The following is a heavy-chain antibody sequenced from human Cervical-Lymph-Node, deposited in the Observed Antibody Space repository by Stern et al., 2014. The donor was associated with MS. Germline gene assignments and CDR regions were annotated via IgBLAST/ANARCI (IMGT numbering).Heavy chain of an antibody. CDR1: GDTVSSYA. V-gene: IGHV1-69*01. J-gene: IGHJ4*02. CDR2: IIPIFGTR. CDR3: ARVIYSSGXXXX. Sequence: QVQLVESGAEVKRPGSSVKVSCKSSGDTVSSYAINWVRQAPGQGLEWMGGIIPIFGTRNYAQRFQGRLTITADESTSTAYMELSSLTSEDTAVYYCARVIYSSGXXXXWGRGTLVTVSS. D-gene: IGHD3-22*01.